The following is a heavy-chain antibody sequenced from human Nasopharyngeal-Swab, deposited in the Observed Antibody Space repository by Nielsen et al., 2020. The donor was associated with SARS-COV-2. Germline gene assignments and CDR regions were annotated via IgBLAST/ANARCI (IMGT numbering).Heavy chain of an antibody. J-gene: IGHJ6*02. Sequence: GPLRRSGAASGCTFSSYAMSWVRQAPGKGLEWVSAISGSGGSTYYADSVKGRFTISRDNSKNTLYLQMNSLRAEDTAVYYCAKGGSAEWLAFSYYGMDVWGQGTTVTVSS. D-gene: IGHD6-19*01. V-gene: IGHV3-23*01. CDR3: AKGGSAEWLAFSYYGMDV. CDR2: ISGSGGST. CDR1: GCTFSSYA.